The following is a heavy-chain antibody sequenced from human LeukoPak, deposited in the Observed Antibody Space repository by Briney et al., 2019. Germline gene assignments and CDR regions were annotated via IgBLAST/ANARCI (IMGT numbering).Heavy chain of an antibody. J-gene: IGHJ3*02. Sequence: GRSLRLSCAASGFTFSSYGMHWVRQAPGKGLEWVAVISYDGSNKYYADSVKGRFTIPRDNSKNTLYLQMNSLRAEDTAVYYCAKDLLAYCGGDSSGPNAFDIWGQGTMVTVSS. D-gene: IGHD2-21*02. CDR1: GFTFSSYG. V-gene: IGHV3-30*18. CDR3: AKDLLAYCGGDSSGPNAFDI. CDR2: ISYDGSNK.